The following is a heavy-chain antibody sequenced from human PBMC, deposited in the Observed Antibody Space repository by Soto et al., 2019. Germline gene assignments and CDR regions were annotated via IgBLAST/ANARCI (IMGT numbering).Heavy chain of an antibody. Sequence: KTSETLSLTCIVSGGSISSDGYDWSWIRQHPXKGLEWIGYIYNNGATFYNPSLNSRVTISVDTSKNHLSLRLKSVTAADTAVYYCARDLSNYPLWSGYVSTTNWFDPWGQGTLVTVSS. V-gene: IGHV4-31*03. J-gene: IGHJ5*02. CDR3: ARDLSNYPLWSGYVSTTNWFDP. CDR2: IYNNGAT. CDR1: GGSISSDGYD. D-gene: IGHD3-3*01.